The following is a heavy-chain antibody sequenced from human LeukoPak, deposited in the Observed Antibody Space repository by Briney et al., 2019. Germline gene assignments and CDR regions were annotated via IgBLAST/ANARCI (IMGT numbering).Heavy chain of an antibody. D-gene: IGHD2-15*01. CDR3: AKETCSGAKCYSYEEY. CDR1: GFTFSKSW. V-gene: IGHV3-7*03. J-gene: IGHJ4*02. CDR2: IKEDGSAQ. Sequence: QPGGSLRLSCAASGFTFSKSWMSWVRQTPEKGLEWVANIKEDGSAQYYVDSVRGRFTISRDNAKNSLYLQMNSLRAEDTALYYCAKETCSGAKCYSYEEYWGPGTQVTVS.